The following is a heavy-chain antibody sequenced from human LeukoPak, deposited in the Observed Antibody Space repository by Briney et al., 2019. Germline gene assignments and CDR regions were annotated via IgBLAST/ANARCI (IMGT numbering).Heavy chain of an antibody. J-gene: IGHJ4*02. CDR2: IKQDGSEK. V-gene: IGHV3-7*01. CDR3: AKDEAFEVGYSYGYYY. CDR1: GFTFSNHW. D-gene: IGHD5-18*01. Sequence: PGGSLRLSCAASGFTFSNHWMTWVRQAPGKGLEWVANIKQDGSEKNYVDSVKGRFTISRDNAKNSLYLQMNSLRAEDTAVYYCAKDEAFEVGYSYGYYYWGQGTLVTVSS.